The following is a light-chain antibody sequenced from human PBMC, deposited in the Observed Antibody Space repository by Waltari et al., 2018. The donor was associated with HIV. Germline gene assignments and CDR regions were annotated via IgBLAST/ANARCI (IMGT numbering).Light chain of an antibody. CDR2: DNN. J-gene: IGLJ2*01. V-gene: IGLV1-51*01. Sequence: QSVLTQPPSVSAAPGQRVTISCSGSSSNIGYNYVSWYQQLPGTAPKLLLYDNNKRPSGIPDRCSGAKSGASATLGITGLQTGDEADYYCGTWDSSLSAGVFGGGTKLTVL. CDR3: GTWDSSLSAGV. CDR1: SSNIGYNY.